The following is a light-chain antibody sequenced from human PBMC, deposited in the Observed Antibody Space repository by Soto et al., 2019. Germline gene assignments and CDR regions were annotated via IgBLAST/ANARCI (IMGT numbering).Light chain of an antibody. J-gene: IGKJ5*01. CDR1: QDIGNY. CDR2: DAS. CDR3: QQYYNVPIT. V-gene: IGKV1-33*01. Sequence: DIQMTQSPSTLSASVGDRVTITCQASQDIGNYLNWYQQRPGKAPKLLILDASSLDTGVPSRFSGSGSGTDFTFTIRSLQSEDIATYYCQQYYNVPITFGQGTRLEIK.